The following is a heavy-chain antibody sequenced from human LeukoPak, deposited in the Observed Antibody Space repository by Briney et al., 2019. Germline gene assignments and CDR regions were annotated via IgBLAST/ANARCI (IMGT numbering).Heavy chain of an antibody. V-gene: IGHV3-7*01. J-gene: IGHJ6*03. CDR1: GFTFSSYW. CDR3: ARDFFDYGVRAYYYYYYMDV. D-gene: IGHD4-17*01. Sequence: PGGSLRLSCAASGFTFSSYWMSWVRQAPGKGLEWVANIKQDGSEKYYVDSVKGRFTISRDNAKNSLYLQMNSLRAEDTAVYYCARDFFDYGVRAYYYYYYMDVWGKGTTVTVSS. CDR2: IKQDGSEK.